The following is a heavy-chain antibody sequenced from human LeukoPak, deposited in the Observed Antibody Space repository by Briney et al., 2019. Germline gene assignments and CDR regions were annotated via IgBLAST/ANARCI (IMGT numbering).Heavy chain of an antibody. CDR3: AREYGDYYYFDY. D-gene: IGHD4-17*01. CDR1: GFTFSSYG. V-gene: IGHV3-30*03. CDR2: ISYDGSNK. J-gene: IGHJ4*02. Sequence: GGSLRLSCAASGFTFSSYGMHWVRQAPGKGLEWVAVISYDGSNKYYADSVKGRFTISRDNSKNTLYLQMNSLRAGDTAVYYCAREYGDYYYFDYWGQGTLVTVSS.